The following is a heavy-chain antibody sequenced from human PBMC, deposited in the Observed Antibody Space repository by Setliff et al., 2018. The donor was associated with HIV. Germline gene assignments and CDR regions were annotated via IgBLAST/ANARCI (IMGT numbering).Heavy chain of an antibody. V-gene: IGHV5-51*01. J-gene: IGHJ4*02. D-gene: IGHD6-13*01. CDR3: ARAPPNTLVTFLDY. Sequence: GESLKISCKGSGYSFATYWIGWVRQMPGKGLEWMGIIHPGDSDIRYSPPFQGQVTISADKSISTAYVQWSSLKASDTAMYYCARAPPNTLVTFLDYWGQGTLVTVSS. CDR2: IHPGDSDI. CDR1: GYSFATYW.